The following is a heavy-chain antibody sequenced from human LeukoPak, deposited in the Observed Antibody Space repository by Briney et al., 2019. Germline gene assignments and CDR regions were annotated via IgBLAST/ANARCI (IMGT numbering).Heavy chain of an antibody. CDR2: IRHDGSKK. J-gene: IGHJ4*02. V-gene: IGHV3-30*02. CDR1: GFTFSSYG. D-gene: IGHD5-12*01. CDR3: AKDSPPTSEWLPDY. Sequence: PGGSLRLSCAASGFTFSSYGMHWVPQAPGKGLEWVAFIRHDGSKKFYADSVKGRFTISRDNSQNTLYLQVDSLRVDDTAVYYCAKDSPPTSEWLPDYWGQGTLVTISS.